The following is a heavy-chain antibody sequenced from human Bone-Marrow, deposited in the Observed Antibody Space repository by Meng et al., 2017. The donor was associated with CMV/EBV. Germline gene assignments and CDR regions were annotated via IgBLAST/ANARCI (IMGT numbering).Heavy chain of an antibody. CDR2: IHPGDSDT. Sequence: GESLKISCKASGYSFASHWIGWVRQMPGKGLEWMGIIHPGDSDTRYRPPFQGQITISADKSITTAYLQWSSLKASDTAMYYCARTTDGYNFLDYLDYWGQGTLVTVSS. V-gene: IGHV5-51*01. D-gene: IGHD5-24*01. CDR1: GYSFASHW. J-gene: IGHJ4*02. CDR3: ARTTDGYNFLDYLDY.